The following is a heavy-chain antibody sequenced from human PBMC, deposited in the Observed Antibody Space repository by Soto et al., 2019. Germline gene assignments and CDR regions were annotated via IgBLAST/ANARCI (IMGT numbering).Heavy chain of an antibody. CDR2: ISYDGSNK. Sequence: QVQLVESGGGVVQPGRSLRLSCAASGFTFSSYAMHWVRQAPGKGLEWVEVISYDGSNKYYADPVKGRFTISRDNSKNTLYLQMHSLRAEDTAVYYCARDLAVAVHNWFDPWGQGTLVTVSS. CDR3: ARDLAVAVHNWFDP. V-gene: IGHV3-30-3*01. D-gene: IGHD6-13*01. CDR1: GFTFSSYA. J-gene: IGHJ5*02.